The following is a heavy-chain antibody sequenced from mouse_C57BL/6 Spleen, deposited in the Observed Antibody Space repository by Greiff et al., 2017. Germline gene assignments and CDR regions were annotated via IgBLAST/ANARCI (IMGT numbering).Heavy chain of an antibody. Sequence: VKVVESGPGLVAPSQSLSITCTVSGFSLTSYAISWVRQTPGQGLEWLGVIWTGGGTNYNSALKSRLSISKDNSKSQVFLKMNSLQTDDTARYYCARTYDYDGGFAYWGQGTLVTVSA. CDR3: ARTYDYDGGFAY. CDR2: IWTGGGT. CDR1: GFSLTSYA. D-gene: IGHD2-4*01. V-gene: IGHV2-9-1*01. J-gene: IGHJ3*01.